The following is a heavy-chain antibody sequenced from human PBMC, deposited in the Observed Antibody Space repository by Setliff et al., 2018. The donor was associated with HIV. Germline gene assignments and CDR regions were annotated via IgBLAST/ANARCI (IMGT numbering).Heavy chain of an antibody. Sequence: SETLSLTCTVSGGSISSFYWSWIRQPPGKGLEWIGYIYYSGSTNYNPSLKSRVTISVDTSKNQFSLKLSSVTAADTAVYYCARDRPYSGYPDWGQGTLVTVSS. V-gene: IGHV4-59*12. CDR2: IYYSGST. D-gene: IGHD5-12*01. CDR3: ARDRPYSGYPD. J-gene: IGHJ4*02. CDR1: GGSISSFY.